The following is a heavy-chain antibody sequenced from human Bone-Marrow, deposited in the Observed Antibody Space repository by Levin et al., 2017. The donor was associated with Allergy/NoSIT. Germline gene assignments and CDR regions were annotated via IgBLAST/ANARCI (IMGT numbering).Heavy chain of an antibody. Sequence: GESLKISCKGSGYSFTNYWITWVRQTPEKGLEYMGRIDPSDSFTNYSPSFQGHVTISADKSITTAYVQWSSLQASDTAIYYCARQGAPGYTVSPYYLDYWGQGTQVTVSS. CDR2: IDPSDSFT. J-gene: IGHJ4*02. CDR1: GYSFTNYW. CDR3: ARQGAPGYTVSPYYLDY. D-gene: IGHD6-13*01. V-gene: IGHV5-10-1*01.